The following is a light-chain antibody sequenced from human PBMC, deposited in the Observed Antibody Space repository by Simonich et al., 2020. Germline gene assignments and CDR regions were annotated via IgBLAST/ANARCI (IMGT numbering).Light chain of an antibody. CDR3: SSYTSSTWGV. CDR2: DVS. V-gene: IGLV2-14*03. Sequence: QSALTQPASVSGSPGQSITISCTGTSRDVGGYNYVSWYQQHPGKAPKIMIYDVSNRPSGVSNRFSGSKSGNTASLTISGLQAEDEADYYCSSYTSSTWGVFGGGTKLTVL. J-gene: IGLJ3*02. CDR1: SRDVGGYNY.